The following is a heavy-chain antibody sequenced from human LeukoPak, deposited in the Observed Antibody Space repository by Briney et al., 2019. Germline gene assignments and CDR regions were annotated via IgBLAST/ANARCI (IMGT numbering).Heavy chain of an antibody. V-gene: IGHV3-21*01. D-gene: IGHD2-2*02. CDR3: ARDYRPDCSSTSCYSGREDWFDP. J-gene: IGHJ5*02. Sequence: GGSLRLSCAASGFTFSSYGMNWVRQAPGKGLEGVSSISSSSSYIYYADSVKGRFTISRDNAKNSLYLQMNSLRAEDTAVYYCARDYRPDCSSTSCYSGREDWFDPWGQGTLVTVSS. CDR1: GFTFSSYG. CDR2: ISSSSSYI.